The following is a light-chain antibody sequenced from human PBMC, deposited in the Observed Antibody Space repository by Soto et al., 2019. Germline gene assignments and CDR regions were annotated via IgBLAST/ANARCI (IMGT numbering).Light chain of an antibody. CDR3: QSYDSSLNVV. J-gene: IGLJ2*01. CDR2: GNS. Sequence: QSVLTQPPSVSGAPGQRVIISCNGSSSNIGAGYDVHWYQQLPGTAPKLLIYGNSNRPSGVPDRFSGSKSGTSASLAITGLQAEDEADYYCQSYDSSLNVVFGGGTKLTVL. CDR1: SSNIGAGYD. V-gene: IGLV1-40*01.